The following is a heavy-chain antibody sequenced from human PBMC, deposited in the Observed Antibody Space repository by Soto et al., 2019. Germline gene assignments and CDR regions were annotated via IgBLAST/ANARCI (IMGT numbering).Heavy chain of an antibody. CDR2: IYYSGST. D-gene: IGHD4-17*01. J-gene: IGHJ2*01. CDR3: ARTYYGDYVIWYVDL. V-gene: IGHV4-39*01. Sequence: QLQLQESGPGLVKPSETLSLTCTVSGGSISSSSYYWGWIRQPPGTGLEWIGSIYYSGSTYYNPSLKSRVTISVDTSKNQFSLKRSCVTVADTEVYYCARTYYGDYVIWYVDLWGRGTKVTVSS. CDR1: GGSISSSSYY.